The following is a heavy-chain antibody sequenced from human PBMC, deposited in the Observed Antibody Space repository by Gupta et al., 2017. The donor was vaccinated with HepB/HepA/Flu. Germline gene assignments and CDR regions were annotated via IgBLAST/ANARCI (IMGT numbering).Heavy chain of an antibody. CDR2: FDPEDGET. CDR3: ATGYYDILTTTYYYYGMDV. V-gene: IGHV1-24*01. Sequence: QVQLVQYGAEVKKPGASVKVSCTVSGYTLAELSMHWVRQTHVTGLEWMGVFDPEDGETIHAPKFQGRVTKPEDTSTDTAYMGLSSLRSEDTAVYYCATGYYDILTTTYYYYGMDVWGQGTTVTVSS. D-gene: IGHD3-9*01. CDR1: GYTLAELS. J-gene: IGHJ6*02.